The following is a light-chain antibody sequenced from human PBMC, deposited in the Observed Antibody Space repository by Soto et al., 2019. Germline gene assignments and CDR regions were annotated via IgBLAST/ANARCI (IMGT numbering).Light chain of an antibody. CDR1: QSINVN. CDR3: QQYHNWPPWT. Sequence: EIVMTQSPATLSVSPGERATLSCWASQSINVNLAWYQQKPGQAPRLLVYGESTRATGIPARFSGSGSGTEFTLTISGLQSEDFAVYYCQQYHNWPPWTFGQGTKVEIK. J-gene: IGKJ1*01. V-gene: IGKV3-15*01. CDR2: GES.